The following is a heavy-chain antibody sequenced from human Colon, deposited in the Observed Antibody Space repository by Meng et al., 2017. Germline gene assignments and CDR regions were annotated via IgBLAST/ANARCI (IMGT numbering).Heavy chain of an antibody. CDR3: ARGRGSYSSIDF. D-gene: IGHD1-26*01. Sequence: VRLQAPAPRPVRPSETLSLTCTHSGGSVSSPRYYWSWIRQTPGKGLEWIGYVYYTGSANYNPSLKSRVTISVDTSKNHFSLNLTSVTAADTAVYYCARGRGSYSSIDFWGQGTLVTVSS. V-gene: IGHV4-61*03. J-gene: IGHJ4*02. CDR2: VYYTGSA. CDR1: GGSVSSPRYY.